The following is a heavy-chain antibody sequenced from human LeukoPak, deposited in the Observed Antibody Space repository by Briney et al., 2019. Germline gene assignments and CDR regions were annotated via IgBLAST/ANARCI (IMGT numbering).Heavy chain of an antibody. CDR2: ISSSSSHI. D-gene: IGHD2-2*01. CDR3: ARGEESSTSPFDP. CDR1: GFTFSSYS. J-gene: IGHJ5*02. V-gene: IGHV3-21*01. Sequence: GGSLRLSCAASGFTFSSYSMNWVRQAPGKGLEWVSSISSSSSHIYYADSVKGRFTISRDNAKNSLYLQMNSLRAEDTAVYYCARGEESSTSPFDPWGQGTLVTVTS.